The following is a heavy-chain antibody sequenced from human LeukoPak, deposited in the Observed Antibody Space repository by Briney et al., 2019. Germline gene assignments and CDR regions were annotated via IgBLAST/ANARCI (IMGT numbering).Heavy chain of an antibody. V-gene: IGHV3-23*01. Sequence: GGSMRLSCAASGFTFSSFAISWGRQAPGTGLEWVSVISDFGGSTYFANSVKGRFTISRDNSKNSLYLQVNSLRACDTAVYLCGRSRPDYGGNSDWGEGALVTASS. D-gene: IGHD4-23*01. CDR2: ISDFGGST. J-gene: IGHJ4*02. CDR1: GFTFSSFA. CDR3: GRSRPDYGGNSD.